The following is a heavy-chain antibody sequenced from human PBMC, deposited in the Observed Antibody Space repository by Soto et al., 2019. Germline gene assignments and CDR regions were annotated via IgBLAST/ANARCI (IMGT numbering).Heavy chain of an antibody. V-gene: IGHV4-39*01. CDR2: IYYSGST. J-gene: IGHJ4*02. D-gene: IGHD1-26*01. Sequence: SETLSLTCTVSGGSISSSSYYWGWIRQPPGKGLEWIGSIYYSGSTYYNPSLKSRVTISVDTSKNQFSLKLSSVTAADTAVYYCARLEGARELVVVDYWGQGTLVTVSS. CDR1: GGSISSSSYY. CDR3: ARLEGARELVVVDY.